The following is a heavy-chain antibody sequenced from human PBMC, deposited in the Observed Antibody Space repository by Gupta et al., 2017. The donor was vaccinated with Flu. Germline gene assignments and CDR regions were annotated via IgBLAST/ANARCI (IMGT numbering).Heavy chain of an antibody. CDR2: ISWDGGST. V-gene: IGHV3-43*01. CDR3: AKARGYSYGYFDY. Sequence: EVQLVESGGVVVQPGGSLRLSCAASGFTFDDYTMHGVRQAPGKGLEWGSLISWDGGSTYYADSVKGRFTISRDNSKNSLYLQMNSLRTEDTALYYCAKARGYSYGYFDYWGQGTLVTVSS. CDR1: GFTFDDYT. D-gene: IGHD5-18*01. J-gene: IGHJ4*02.